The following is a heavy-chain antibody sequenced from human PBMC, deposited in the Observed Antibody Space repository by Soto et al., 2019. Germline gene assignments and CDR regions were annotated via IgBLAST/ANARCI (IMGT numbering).Heavy chain of an antibody. CDR3: ASFWENYADAFDI. CDR1: GYTLKTYG. Sequence: ASVKVSCKTSGYTLKTYGITWVRQAPGQGLEWMGWINPYKGNTNYAQKFQGRITMTTDTSTTTVFMDLRSLRSDDTAVYYCASFWENYADAFDIWGPATMVTV. D-gene: IGHD3-3*01. V-gene: IGHV1-18*04. CDR2: INPYKGNT. J-gene: IGHJ3*02.